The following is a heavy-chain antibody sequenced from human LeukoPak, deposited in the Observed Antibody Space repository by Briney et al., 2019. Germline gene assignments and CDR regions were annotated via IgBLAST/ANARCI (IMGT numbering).Heavy chain of an antibody. CDR2: INHSGST. J-gene: IGHJ4*02. D-gene: IGHD3-16*01. CDR3: ARAEGGSFDY. Sequence: SETLSLTCAVYGGSFSGYYWSWIRQPPGKGLEWIGEINHSGSTNYNPSLKSRVTISVDTYKNQFSLKLSSVTAADTAVYYCARAEGGSFDYWGQGTLVTVSS. V-gene: IGHV4-34*01. CDR1: GGSFSGYY.